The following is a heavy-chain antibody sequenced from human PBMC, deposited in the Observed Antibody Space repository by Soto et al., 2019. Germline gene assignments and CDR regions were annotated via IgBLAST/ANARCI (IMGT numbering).Heavy chain of an antibody. CDR3: AKAYGGTRKFFDS. D-gene: IGHD2-15*01. CDR2: ISYDGSDK. V-gene: IGHV3-30*18. Sequence: QVQLVESGGGVVQPGRSLRLSCAASRFTFSSYGMYWVRQAPGKGLEWVAGISYDGSDKYYTDSVKGRFTISRDNSKNTLYLKMSSLRTEDTAIYYCAKAYGGTRKFFDSWGQGTLVTVSS. CDR1: RFTFSSYG. J-gene: IGHJ4*02.